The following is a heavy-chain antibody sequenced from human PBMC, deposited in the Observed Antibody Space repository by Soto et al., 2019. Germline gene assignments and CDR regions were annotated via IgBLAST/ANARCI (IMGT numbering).Heavy chain of an antibody. D-gene: IGHD3-22*01. Sequence: SETLSVPWTVSGGSFSANCGSRIRQPPGKGLAWVGYIYYGGSTSYNPSLKSRVTISLETSKSQFSLRLSSVTAADTAVYYCARLPYYYDSSGYQPAGNWGQGTLVTVSS. CDR1: GGSFSANC. CDR3: ARLPYYYDSSGYQPAGN. J-gene: IGHJ4*02. V-gene: IGHV4-59*08. CDR2: IYYGGST.